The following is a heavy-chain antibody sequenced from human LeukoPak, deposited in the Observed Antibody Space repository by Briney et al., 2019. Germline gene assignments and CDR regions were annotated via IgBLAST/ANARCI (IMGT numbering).Heavy chain of an antibody. V-gene: IGHV1-24*01. Sequence: GASVTVSCKVSGYTLTELSMHWVRQAPGKGREWMGGFDPEDGGTIYAQKFQGRVTITTDESTSTAYMELSSLRSEDTAVYYCARSAGSSSWYYYFDYWGQGTLVTVSP. CDR1: GYTLTELS. CDR3: ARSAGSSSWYYYFDY. J-gene: IGHJ4*02. D-gene: IGHD6-13*01. CDR2: FDPEDGGT.